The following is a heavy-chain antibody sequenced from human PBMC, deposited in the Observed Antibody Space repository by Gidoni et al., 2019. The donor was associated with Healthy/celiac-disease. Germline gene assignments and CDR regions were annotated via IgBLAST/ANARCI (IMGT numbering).Heavy chain of an antibody. CDR2: INHSGST. V-gene: IGHV4-34*01. CDR3: AGGWQWLTG. J-gene: IGHJ4*02. D-gene: IGHD6-19*01. Sequence: QVPLQQWRAGLLKPSDTLPLTCAADGGSFSGYSWSWIRQPPGQGLEWIGEINHSGSTNYNPSLKSRVTISVDTSKNQFSLKLSSVTAADTAVYYCAGGWQWLTGWGQGTLVTVSS. CDR1: GGSFSGYS.